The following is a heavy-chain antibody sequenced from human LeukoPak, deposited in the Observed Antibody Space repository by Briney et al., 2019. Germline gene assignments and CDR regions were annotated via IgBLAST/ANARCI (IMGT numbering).Heavy chain of an antibody. CDR2: INAGNGNT. J-gene: IGHJ4*02. Sequence: ASVKVSCKASGYTFTSYAMHWVRQAPGQRLEWMGWINAGNGNTKYSQEFQGRVTITRDTSASTAYMELSSLRSDDTAVYYCARAFVGATAIDYWGQGTLVTVSS. D-gene: IGHD1-26*01. CDR1: GYTFTSYA. V-gene: IGHV1-3*01. CDR3: ARAFVGATAIDY.